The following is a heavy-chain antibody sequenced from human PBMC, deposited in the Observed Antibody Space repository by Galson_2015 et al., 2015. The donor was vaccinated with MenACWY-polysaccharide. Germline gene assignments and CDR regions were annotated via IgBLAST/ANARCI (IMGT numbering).Heavy chain of an antibody. CDR1: GFTFDDYA. CDR2: ISWNSGSI. J-gene: IGHJ4*02. CDR3: VKDSQEMFTAAGVWDD. D-gene: IGHD6-13*01. V-gene: IGHV3-9*01. Sequence: SLRLSCAASGFTFDDYAMHWVRQAPGKGLEWVAGISWNSGSIDYVDTVKGRFTISRDNAKNSLYLQMNSLRAEDTAFYYCVKDSQEMFTAAGVWDDWGQGTLVTVSS.